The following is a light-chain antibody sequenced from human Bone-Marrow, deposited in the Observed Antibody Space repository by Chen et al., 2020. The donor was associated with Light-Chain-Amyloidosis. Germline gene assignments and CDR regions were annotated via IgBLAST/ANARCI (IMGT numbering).Light chain of an antibody. CDR2: RDT. CDR3: QSADSSGTYEVI. CDR1: DLPTKY. J-gene: IGLJ2*01. V-gene: IGLV3-25*03. Sequence: SYYLTQPPSVSVAPGQTARIPCSGDDLPTKYAYWYQQKPGQAPVLVIHRDTERPSGISERFSGSSSGTTATLTISGVQAEDEADYHCQSADSSGTYEVIFGGGTKLTVL.